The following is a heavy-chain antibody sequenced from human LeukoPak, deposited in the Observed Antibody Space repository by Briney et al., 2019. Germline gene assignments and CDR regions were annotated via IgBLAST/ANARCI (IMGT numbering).Heavy chain of an antibody. CDR1: GYSISSGYL. CDR2: INHSGST. CDR3: ARVVPYYFDY. D-gene: IGHD3-10*01. V-gene: IGHV4-38-2*02. J-gene: IGHJ4*02. Sequence: PSETLSLTCTVSGYSISSGYLWGWIRQPPGKGLEWIGEINHSGSTNYNPSLKSRVTISVDTSKNQFSLKLSSVTAADTAVYYCARVVPYYFDYWGQGTLVTVSS.